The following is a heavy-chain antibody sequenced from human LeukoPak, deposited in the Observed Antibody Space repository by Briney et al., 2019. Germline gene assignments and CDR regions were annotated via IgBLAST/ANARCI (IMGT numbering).Heavy chain of an antibody. V-gene: IGHV3-66*01. J-gene: IGHJ3*02. CDR1: GFTVSSNY. D-gene: IGHD6-13*01. CDR2: IYSGGST. Sequence: GGSLRLSCAASGFTVSSNYMSWVRQAPGKGLEWVSVIYSGGSTYHADSVKGRFTISRDNSKNTLYLQMNSLRAEDTAVYYCASSSSWYGAFDIWGQGTMVTVSS. CDR3: ASSSSWYGAFDI.